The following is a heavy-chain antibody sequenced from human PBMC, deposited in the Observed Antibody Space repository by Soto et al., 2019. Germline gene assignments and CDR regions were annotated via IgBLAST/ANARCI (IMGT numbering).Heavy chain of an antibody. CDR1: GGSISSYY. D-gene: IGHD3-22*01. CDR2: FYYSGTT. J-gene: IGHJ4*02. V-gene: IGHV4-59*01. CDR3: ARSAIGDSSGYTPN. Sequence: PSETLSLTCNVSGGSISSYYWSWVRQSPGKGLEWIGYFYYSGTTNYNPSLKSRVTISIDMSKNQISLKLTSVTAADTAVYYCARSAIGDSSGYTPNWGQGTLVTVSS.